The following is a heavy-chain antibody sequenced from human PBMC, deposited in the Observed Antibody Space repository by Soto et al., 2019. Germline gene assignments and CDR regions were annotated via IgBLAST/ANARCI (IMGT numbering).Heavy chain of an antibody. CDR2: ISYSGST. CDR1: GGSISSHY. V-gene: IGHV4-59*11. CDR3: ARQNYYDTSGYYYAFDY. Sequence: SETLCLTCSVSGGSISSHYLSWIRQPPGKGLEWIGYISYSGSTNYNPSLKSRVTISVDTSKNYFSLKLSSVTAADTAVYFCARQNYYDTSGYYYAFDYWGQGALVTVSS. D-gene: IGHD3-22*01. J-gene: IGHJ4*02.